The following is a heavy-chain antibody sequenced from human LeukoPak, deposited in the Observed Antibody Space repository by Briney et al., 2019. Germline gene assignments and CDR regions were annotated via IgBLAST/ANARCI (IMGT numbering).Heavy chain of an antibody. Sequence: SETLSLTCTVSGGSISSYYWSWTRQSPGKGLEWIGYIHYSGSTNYNPSLKSRVTISVDTSKNQFSLKLSSVTAADTAVYYCARGASYSAYWGQGTLVTVSS. J-gene: IGHJ4*02. V-gene: IGHV4-59*01. CDR1: GGSISSYY. CDR3: ARGASYSAY. CDR2: IHYSGST.